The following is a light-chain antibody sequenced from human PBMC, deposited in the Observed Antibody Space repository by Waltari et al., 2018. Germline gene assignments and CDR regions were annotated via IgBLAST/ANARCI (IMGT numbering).Light chain of an antibody. Sequence: EIVLTQSPGTASLSPGARVTLSCRPSQTVGSSSLAWYQQKPGQAPRLVIYRASRRATGIPDRFSGSGSGTDFSLTISRLEPEDFAVYYCQQHGTLPATFGQGTKVEIK. V-gene: IGKV3-20*01. CDR1: QTVGSSS. CDR3: QQHGTLPAT. J-gene: IGKJ1*01. CDR2: RAS.